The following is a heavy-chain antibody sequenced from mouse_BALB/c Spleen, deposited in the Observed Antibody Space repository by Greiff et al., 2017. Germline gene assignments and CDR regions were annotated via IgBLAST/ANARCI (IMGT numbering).Heavy chain of an antibody. D-gene: IGHD2-4*01. J-gene: IGHJ4*01. V-gene: IGHV1S81*02. CDR1: GYTFTSYW. Sequence: QVQLQQPGAELVKPGASVKLSCKASGYTFTSYWMHWVKQRPGQGLEWIGGINPSNGRTNYNEKFKSKATLTVDKSSSTAYMQLSSLTSEDSAVYYCGRCDYDVYSMDYWGQGTTVTVSS. CDR2: INPSNGRT. CDR3: GRCDYDVYSMDY.